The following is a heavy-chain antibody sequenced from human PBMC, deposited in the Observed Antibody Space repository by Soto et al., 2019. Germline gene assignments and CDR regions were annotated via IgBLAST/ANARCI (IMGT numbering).Heavy chain of an antibody. D-gene: IGHD6-13*01. V-gene: IGHV1-46*01. Sequence: QMQLVQSGAEVKKPGASVKVSCKASGYTFTRHYIHWVRQAPGQGLEWMGIINSSGGHTYYAPKVQGRVALLSDTSTSTVYMELSSLSSEATAVYYCARDLLAAGSDALDIWCQGTMVTVSS. CDR1: GYTFTRHY. CDR3: ARDLLAAGSDALDI. J-gene: IGHJ3*02. CDR2: INSSGGHT.